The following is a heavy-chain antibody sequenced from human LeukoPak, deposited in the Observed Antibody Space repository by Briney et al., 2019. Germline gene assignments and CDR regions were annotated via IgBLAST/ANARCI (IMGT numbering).Heavy chain of an antibody. CDR2: IYPGDSET. CDR1: GYSFTSYW. V-gene: IGHV5-51*01. Sequence: GESLKISCKGSGYSFTSYWIGWVRQMPGKGLEWMGIIYPGDSETRYSPSFQGQVTISADKSISTAYLQWSSLKASDTAMYYCARITYYYDSSGYYYDAFDIWGQGTMVTVSS. J-gene: IGHJ3*02. D-gene: IGHD3-22*01. CDR3: ARITYYYDSSGYYYDAFDI.